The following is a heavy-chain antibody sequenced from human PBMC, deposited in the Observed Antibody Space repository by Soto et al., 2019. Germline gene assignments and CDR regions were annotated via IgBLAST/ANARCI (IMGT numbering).Heavy chain of an antibody. V-gene: IGHV1-18*01. J-gene: IGHJ4*02. CDR2: ISAYNGKT. D-gene: IGHD2-21*02. CDR1: GYTFTNFG. CDR3: ARARTAIDD. Sequence: QVQLVQSGAEVKKPGASVKVSCKASGYTFTNFGISWVRQAPGQGLEWMGWISAYNGKTKHAQNFQGRVTMTTATSTSKANRELRSLRSGDTAVYAGARARTAIDDWGEGALVSVAS.